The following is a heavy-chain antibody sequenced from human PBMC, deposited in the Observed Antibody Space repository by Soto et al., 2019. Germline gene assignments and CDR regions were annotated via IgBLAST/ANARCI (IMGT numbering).Heavy chain of an antibody. J-gene: IGHJ6*03. CDR1: GYTFTSYG. V-gene: IGHV1-18*01. D-gene: IGHD3-16*01. Sequence: QVQLVQSGAEVKKPGASVKVSCKASGYTFTSYGISWVRQAPGQGLEWMGWISAYNGNTNYAQKVQGIVTITTDSSKSTAYMELRSLRSDNADVYYCSRPASDTSYDYICGPYYNMHVCRNGPTVTASS. CDR3: SRPASDTSYDYICGPYYNMHV. CDR2: ISAYNGNT.